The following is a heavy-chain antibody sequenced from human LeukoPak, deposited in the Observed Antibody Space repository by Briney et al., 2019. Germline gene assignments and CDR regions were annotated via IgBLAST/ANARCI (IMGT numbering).Heavy chain of an antibody. J-gene: IGHJ3*02. Sequence: GGSLRLSCAASGFTFSSYEMNWVRQAPGKGLEWVSYISTSGGTIYYADSVKGRFTISRDNSKNTLYLEMNSLRPEDAATYYCARDGTIYYDILTGMGSAFDIWGQGTVVTVSS. D-gene: IGHD3-9*01. CDR3: ARDGTIYYDILTGMGSAFDI. CDR1: GFTFSSYE. CDR2: ISTSGGTI. V-gene: IGHV3-48*03.